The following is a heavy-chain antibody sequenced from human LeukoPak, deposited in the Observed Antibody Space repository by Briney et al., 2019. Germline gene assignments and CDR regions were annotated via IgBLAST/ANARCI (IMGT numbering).Heavy chain of an antibody. CDR2: IYYSGST. D-gene: IGHD6-13*01. V-gene: IGHV4-39*01. Sequence: WIRQPPGKGLEWIGSIYYSGSTYYSPSLKSRLTISVDTSKNQFSLRLSSVTAADTAVYYCAKTRGIAGAGNGWFDPWGQGTLVTVSS. CDR3: AKTRGIAGAGNGWFDP. J-gene: IGHJ5*02.